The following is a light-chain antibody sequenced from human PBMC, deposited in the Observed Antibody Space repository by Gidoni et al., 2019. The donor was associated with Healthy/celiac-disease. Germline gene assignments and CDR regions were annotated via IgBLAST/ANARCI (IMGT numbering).Light chain of an antibody. V-gene: IGKV3-20*01. CDR2: GAS. CDR1: QSVSSSY. J-gene: IGKJ4*01. CDR3: QQYGSSPT. Sequence: ESVLTQSPGTLSLSPGERATSSCRASQSVSSSYLAWYQQKPGQAPRLRIDGASSSATGIPDRFSGSGSGTDFTLTISRLEPEDFAVYYCQQYGSSPTFGGGTKVEIK.